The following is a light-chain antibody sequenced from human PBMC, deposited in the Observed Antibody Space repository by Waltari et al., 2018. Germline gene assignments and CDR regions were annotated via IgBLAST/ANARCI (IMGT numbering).Light chain of an antibody. V-gene: IGKV1-8*01. Sequence: AIRMTQSPSSFSASKGDRVIITCRANQNIGSYLAWYQQKPGKAPKLLIYASSTLQSGVPSRFSGSGSGTDFTLTISCLQSEDCATYYCQQYYTYPRTFGQGTFVEV. J-gene: IGKJ1*01. CDR2: ASS. CDR1: QNIGSY. CDR3: QQYYTYPRT.